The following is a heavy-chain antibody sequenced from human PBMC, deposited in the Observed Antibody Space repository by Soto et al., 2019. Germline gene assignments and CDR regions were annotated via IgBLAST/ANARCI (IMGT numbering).Heavy chain of an antibody. V-gene: IGHV4-34*01. Sequence: SETLSLTCAVYGGSFSGYYWSWIRQPPGKGLGWIGEINHSGTTNYNPSLKSGVTISGDTSKNQFSLKLSSVTAADTAVYYCARVRNYDYIWGSYRIFDYWGQGTLVTVSS. CDR2: INHSGTT. CDR1: GGSFSGYY. J-gene: IGHJ4*02. D-gene: IGHD3-16*02. CDR3: ARVRNYDYIWGSYRIFDY.